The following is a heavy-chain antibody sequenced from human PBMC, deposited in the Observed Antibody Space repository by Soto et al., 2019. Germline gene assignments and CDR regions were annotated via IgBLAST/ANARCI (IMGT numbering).Heavy chain of an antibody. CDR1: GSSISSGDYY. Sequence: QVQLQESGPGLVKPSQTLSLTCTVSGSSISSGDYYWSWIRQPPGKGLEWIGYIYYSGSTYYNPSLKSRVTISVDTSKNQFSLKLSSVTAADTAVYYCARSKIWYSSSWRGAFDIWGQGTMVTVSS. V-gene: IGHV4-30-4*01. D-gene: IGHD6-13*01. CDR2: IYYSGST. J-gene: IGHJ3*02. CDR3: ARSKIWYSSSWRGAFDI.